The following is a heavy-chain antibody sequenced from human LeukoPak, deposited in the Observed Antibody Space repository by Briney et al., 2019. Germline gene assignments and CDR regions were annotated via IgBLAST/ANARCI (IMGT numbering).Heavy chain of an antibody. Sequence: TSETLSLTCTVSGGSISSYYWSWIRQPPGKGLEWIGYIYYSGSTNYNPSLKSRVTISVDTSKNQFSLKLSSVTAADTAVYYCARVYDILTGYYFDYWGQGTLVTVSS. V-gene: IGHV4-59*01. CDR2: IYYSGST. CDR1: GGSISSYY. D-gene: IGHD3-9*01. J-gene: IGHJ4*02. CDR3: ARVYDILTGYYFDY.